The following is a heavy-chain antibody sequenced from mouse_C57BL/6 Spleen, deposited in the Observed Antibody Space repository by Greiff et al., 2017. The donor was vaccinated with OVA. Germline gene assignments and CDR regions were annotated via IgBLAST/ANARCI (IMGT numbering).Heavy chain of an antibody. Sequence: EVKLQQSGPELVKPGASVKISCKASGYTFTDYYMNWVKQSHGKSLEWIGDINPNNGGTSYNQKFKGKATLTVDKSSSTAYMELRSLTSEDSAVYYCARRWLLLLDYWGQGTTLTVSS. J-gene: IGHJ2*01. D-gene: IGHD2-3*01. V-gene: IGHV1-26*01. CDR3: ARRWLLLLDY. CDR2: INPNNGGT. CDR1: GYTFTDYY.